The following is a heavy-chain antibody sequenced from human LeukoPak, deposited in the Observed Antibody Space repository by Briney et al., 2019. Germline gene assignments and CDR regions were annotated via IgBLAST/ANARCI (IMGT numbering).Heavy chain of an antibody. J-gene: IGHJ4*02. CDR2: AHLDGRT. V-gene: IGHV4-4*02. D-gene: IGHD3-3*01. Sequence: SRTLSLICGVSGGSISSTNWWTWVRQPPRKGLEWIGEAHLDGRTNYNPSLESRLTMSVDLSENHISLKLTSVTAADTAVYYCAREGGFYRPLDYSGQGTLVTVSS. CDR3: AREGGFYRPLDY. CDR1: GGSISSTNW.